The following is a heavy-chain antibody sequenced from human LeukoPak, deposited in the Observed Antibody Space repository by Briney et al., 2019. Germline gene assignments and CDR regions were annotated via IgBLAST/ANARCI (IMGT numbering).Heavy chain of an antibody. CDR3: ARDATYYHERSGYFYPYDAFDM. CDR1: GGSITSDKNY. V-gene: IGHV4-31*02. CDR2: IYYTGST. Sequence: PSETLSLTCSVSGGSITSDKNYWSWIRQHPEKGLEWIGHIYYTGSTEYSPALRGRVVISLDTSENQFSLRLSSVTAADTAVYFCARDATYYHERSGYFYPYDAFDMWGRGTMVTV. D-gene: IGHD3-22*01. J-gene: IGHJ3*02.